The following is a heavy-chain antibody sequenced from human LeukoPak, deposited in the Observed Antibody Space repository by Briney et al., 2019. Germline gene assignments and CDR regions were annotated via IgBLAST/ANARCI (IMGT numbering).Heavy chain of an antibody. J-gene: IGHJ4*02. V-gene: IGHV3-33*06. Sequence: PGGSLRLSCAASGFTFSSYGMHWVRQAPGKGLEWVAVIWYDGSNKYYADSVKGRFTISRDNSKNTLYLQMNSLRAEDTAVYYCAKALREVVMTDWGQGTLVTASS. CDR1: GFTFSSYG. D-gene: IGHD3-22*01. CDR3: AKALREVVMTD. CDR2: IWYDGSNK.